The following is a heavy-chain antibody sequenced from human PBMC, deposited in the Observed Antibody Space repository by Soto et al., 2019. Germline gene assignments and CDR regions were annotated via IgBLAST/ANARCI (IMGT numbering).Heavy chain of an antibody. Sequence: QPGGSLRLSCAASGFTFSSYAMSWVRQAPGKGLEWVSAISGSGGSTYYADSVKGRFTISRDNSKNTLYLQMNSLRAEDTAVYYCARRHSAIQWLAEDYYYYYGMDVWGQGTTVTVSS. CDR2: ISGSGGST. CDR3: ARRHSAIQWLAEDYYYYYGMDV. CDR1: GFTFSSYA. J-gene: IGHJ6*02. V-gene: IGHV3-23*01. D-gene: IGHD6-19*01.